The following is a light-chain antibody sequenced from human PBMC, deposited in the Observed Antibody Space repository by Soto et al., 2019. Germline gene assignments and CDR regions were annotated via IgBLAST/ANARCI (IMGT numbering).Light chain of an antibody. V-gene: IGKV1-5*03. CDR2: KAS. CDR1: QSISSW. Sequence: DIQMTQSPSTLSASVGGRVTITCRASQSISSWLAWFQQKPGKAPKLLIYKASSLGTGVPSRFSGSGSGTEFTLTISSLQPDDFATYYCQQYDSFSWTFGQGTKVDIK. CDR3: QQYDSFSWT. J-gene: IGKJ1*01.